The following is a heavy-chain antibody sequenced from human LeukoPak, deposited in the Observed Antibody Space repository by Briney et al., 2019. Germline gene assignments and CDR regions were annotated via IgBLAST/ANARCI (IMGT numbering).Heavy chain of an antibody. J-gene: IGHJ4*02. CDR3: ARDRTAAGTAAFDY. Sequence: SETLSPTCTVSGGSISSSSYYWGWIRQPPGKGLEWIGSIYYSGSTYYNPSLKSRVTISVDTSKNQFSLRLSSVTAADTAVYYCARDRTAAGTAAFDYWGQGTLVTVSS. V-gene: IGHV4-39*07. CDR2: IYYSGST. D-gene: IGHD6-13*01. CDR1: GGSISSSSYY.